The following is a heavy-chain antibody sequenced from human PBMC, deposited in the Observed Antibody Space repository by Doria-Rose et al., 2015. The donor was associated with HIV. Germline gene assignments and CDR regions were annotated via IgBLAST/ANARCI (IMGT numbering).Heavy chain of an antibody. CDR2: IFSDDDR. CDR1: GVSLSSPGMG. Sequence: SGTVLVKPTETLTLTCTVSGVSLSSPGMGVSWIRQPPGKALEWLATIFSDDDRSYKTSLKSRLTISRGTSKSQVVLTMTDMDPVDTATYYCARIKSSRWYHKYYFGFWGQGTLVIVSA. D-gene: IGHD6-13*01. CDR3: ARIKSSRWYHKYYFGF. V-gene: IGHV2-26*01. J-gene: IGHJ4*02.